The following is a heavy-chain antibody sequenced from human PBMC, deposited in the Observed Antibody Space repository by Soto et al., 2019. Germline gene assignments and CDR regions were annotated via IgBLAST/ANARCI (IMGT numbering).Heavy chain of an antibody. Sequence: QGELVQSGAEVKKPGASVKVSCKASGYTFTSYYMHWVRQAPGQGLEWMGIINPSGGSTSYAQKFQGRVTMTRDTSTSTVYMELSSLRSEDTAVYYCAIINEGTNSGPSSHYWGQGTLVTVSS. D-gene: IGHD5-12*01. CDR1: GYTFTSYY. CDR2: INPSGGST. CDR3: AIINEGTNSGPSSHY. V-gene: IGHV1-46*01. J-gene: IGHJ4*02.